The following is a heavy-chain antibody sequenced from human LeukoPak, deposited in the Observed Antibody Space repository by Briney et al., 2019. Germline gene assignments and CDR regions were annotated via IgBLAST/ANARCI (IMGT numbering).Heavy chain of an antibody. Sequence: QAGGSLRLSCAASGFTVSSNYMSWVRQAPGKGLEWVSVIYSGGSTYYADSVKGRFTISRDNSKNTLYLQMNSLRAEDTAVYYCARDVDSSGSSDYWGQGTLVTVSS. CDR2: IYSGGST. CDR3: ARDVDSSGSSDY. D-gene: IGHD3-22*01. CDR1: GFTVSSNY. V-gene: IGHV3-66*01. J-gene: IGHJ4*02.